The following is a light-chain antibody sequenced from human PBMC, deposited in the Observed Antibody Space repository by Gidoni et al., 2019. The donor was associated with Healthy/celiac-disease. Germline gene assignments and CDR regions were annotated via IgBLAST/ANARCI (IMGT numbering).Light chain of an antibody. V-gene: IGKV1-33*01. CDR3: QQYDNLPPRT. Sequence: DIQMTQSPSSLSASVGDRVTITCQASQDISNYLNWYKQKPGKAPKLLSYDASNLETGVQSRFSGSGSGTDFTFTISSLQPEDIATYYCQQYDNLPPRTFGQGTKLEIK. J-gene: IGKJ2*01. CDR2: DAS. CDR1: QDISNY.